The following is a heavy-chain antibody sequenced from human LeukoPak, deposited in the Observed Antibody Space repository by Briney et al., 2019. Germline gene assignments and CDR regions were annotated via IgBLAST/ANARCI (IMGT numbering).Heavy chain of an antibody. D-gene: IGHD6-13*01. J-gene: IGHJ6*03. CDR3: ARGWSSSSWYYYYYYMDV. V-gene: IGHV1-2*02. Sequence: ASVTVSCKASGYTFTGYYMHWVRQAPGQGLEWMGWINPNSGGTNYAQKFQGRVTMTRDTSISTAYMELSRLRSDDTAVYYCARGWSSSSWYYYYYYMDVWGKGTTVTVSS. CDR1: GYTFTGYY. CDR2: INPNSGGT.